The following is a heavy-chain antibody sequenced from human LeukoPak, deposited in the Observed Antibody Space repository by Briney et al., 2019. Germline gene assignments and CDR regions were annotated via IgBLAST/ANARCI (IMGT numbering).Heavy chain of an antibody. D-gene: IGHD3-3*01. CDR2: ISYSGST. V-gene: IGHV4-34*01. Sequence: SETLSLTCAVYGGYFNGYYWSWLRQPPGKGLEWIGEISYSGSTNYNPSLKSRVTISLDTPKNQFSLKLSSVTAADTAVYYCARGVVLRFLEWLHFDYWGQGTLVTVSS. CDR1: GGYFNGYY. J-gene: IGHJ4*02. CDR3: ARGVVLRFLEWLHFDY.